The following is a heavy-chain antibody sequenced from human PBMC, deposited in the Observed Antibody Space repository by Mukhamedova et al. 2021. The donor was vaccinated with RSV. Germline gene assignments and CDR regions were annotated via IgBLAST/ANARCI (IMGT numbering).Heavy chain of an antibody. CDR2: IYSGGTST. J-gene: IGHJ6*03. Sequence: VRQAPGRGPEWLSVIYSGGTSTYYTDSVKGRFTISRDDSESRLYLQMNSLRAEDTAIYYCAKTGAGSYSDYFYYYYMDVWGKGTT. CDR3: AKTGAGSYSDYFYYYYMDV. D-gene: IGHD2-15*01. V-gene: IGHV3-23*03.